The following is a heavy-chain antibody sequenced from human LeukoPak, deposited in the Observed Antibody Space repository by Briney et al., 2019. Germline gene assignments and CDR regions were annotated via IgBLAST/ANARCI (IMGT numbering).Heavy chain of an antibody. CDR1: GYTFTGYY. D-gene: IGHD3-22*01. CDR2: INPNSGGT. CDR3: ARPRSSGYSFGTRY. V-gene: IGHV1-2*02. J-gene: IGHJ4*02. Sequence: ASVKVSCKASGYTFTGYYMHWVRQAPGQGLEWMGWINPNSGGTNYAQKFQGRVTMTRDTSISTAYMELSRLRSDDTAVYYCARPRSSGYSFGTRYWGQGTLVTVSS.